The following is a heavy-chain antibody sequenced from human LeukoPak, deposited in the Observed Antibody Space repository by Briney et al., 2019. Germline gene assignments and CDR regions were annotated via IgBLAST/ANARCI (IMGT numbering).Heavy chain of an antibody. J-gene: IGHJ4*02. D-gene: IGHD5-18*01. Sequence: GGSLRLSCAASGFTLSSYSMNWVRQAPGKGLEWVSYISSSGSTIYYADSVKGRFTISRDNAKNSLYLQMNSLRAEDTAVYYCARGTAMVRAYYFDYWGQGTLVTVSS. CDR2: ISSSGSTI. CDR3: ARGTAMVRAYYFDY. V-gene: IGHV3-48*04. CDR1: GFTLSSYS.